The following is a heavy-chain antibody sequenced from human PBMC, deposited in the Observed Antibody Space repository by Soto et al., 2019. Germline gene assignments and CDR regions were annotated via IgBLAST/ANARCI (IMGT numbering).Heavy chain of an antibody. V-gene: IGHV1-3*05. CDR2: INAGNGNT. D-gene: IGHD2-21*02. CDR1: GYTFTSYA. CDR3: ARSIVVVTALDY. Sequence: QVQLVQSGAEEKKPGASVKVSCKASGYTFTSYAMHWVRQAPGQRLEWMGWINAGNGNTKYSHNFQGRVTITRDTSASTAYMELSSLRSEDTAVYYCARSIVVVTALDYWGQGTLVTVSS. J-gene: IGHJ4*02.